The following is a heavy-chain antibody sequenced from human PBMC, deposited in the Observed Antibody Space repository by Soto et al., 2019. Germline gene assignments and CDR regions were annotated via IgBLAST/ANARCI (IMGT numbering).Heavy chain of an antibody. CDR2: TYYRSKWYN. D-gene: IGHD6-13*01. V-gene: IGHV6-1*01. CDR3: ARVIAAAGNYYYYGMDV. J-gene: IGHJ6*02. Sequence: SQTLLLTCAISGDSVSSNSAAWNWIRQSPSRGLEWLGRTYYRSKWYNDYAVSVKSRITINPDTSKNQFSLQLNSVTPEDTAVYYCARVIAAAGNYYYYGMDVWGQGTTVTV. CDR1: GDSVSSNSAA.